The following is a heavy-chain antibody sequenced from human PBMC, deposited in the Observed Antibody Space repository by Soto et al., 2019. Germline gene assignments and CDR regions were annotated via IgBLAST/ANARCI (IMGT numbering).Heavy chain of an antibody. J-gene: IGHJ4*02. CDR1: GGSFSGYY. D-gene: IGHD5-18*01. CDR3: ARGRTAMDLRFDY. CDR2: INHSGST. V-gene: IGHV4-34*01. Sequence: SETLSLTCAVYGGSFSGYYWSWIRQPPGKGLEWIGEINHSGSTNYNPSLKSRVTISVDTSKNQFSLKLSSVTAADTAVYYCARGRTAMDLRFDYWGQGTLVTVSS.